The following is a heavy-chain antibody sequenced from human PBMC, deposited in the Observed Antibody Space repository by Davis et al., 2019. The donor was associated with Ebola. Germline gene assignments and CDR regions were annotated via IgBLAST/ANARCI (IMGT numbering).Heavy chain of an antibody. V-gene: IGHV1-46*01. CDR2: INPSGGST. J-gene: IGHJ3*02. Sequence: AASVKVSCKASGYTFTSHYMHWVRQAPGQGLEWMGLINPSGGSTSYAQKFQGRVTMTRDTSTSTAHMELSSLRSEDTAVYYCARHDTRIVDAFDIWGQGTMVTVSS. CDR1: GYTFTSHY. CDR3: ARHDTRIVDAFDI. D-gene: IGHD3-22*01.